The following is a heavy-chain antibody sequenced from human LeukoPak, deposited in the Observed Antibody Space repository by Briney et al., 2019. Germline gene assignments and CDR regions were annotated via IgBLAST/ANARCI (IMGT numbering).Heavy chain of an antibody. J-gene: IGHJ4*02. CDR1: GFAFSGTW. CDR2: INTRTAGATT. Sequence: GGSLRLSCAGSGFAFSGTWLNWVRQAPGQGREWVGRINTRTAGATTTYAAPVKGRFTISRDDSKSTLYLEMNSLKTEDTAVYYCTTEFWYYFNNWGQGTLVTVSS. D-gene: IGHD3-3*01. V-gene: IGHV3-15*01. CDR3: TTEFWYYFNN.